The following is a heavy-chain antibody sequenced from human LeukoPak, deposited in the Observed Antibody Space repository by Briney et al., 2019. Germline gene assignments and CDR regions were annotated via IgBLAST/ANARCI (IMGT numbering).Heavy chain of an antibody. Sequence: SVKVSCKASGGTLSSYAINWVRQAPGQGLEWMGGIIPIFGTANYAQKFQGRVTIIADESSTTAYMELSSLRSDDTAVYYCARREGTFGTYFDYWGQGTLVTVSS. J-gene: IGHJ4*02. CDR2: IIPIFGTA. V-gene: IGHV1-69*01. CDR3: ARREGTFGTYFDY. CDR1: GGTLSSYA. D-gene: IGHD3-10*01.